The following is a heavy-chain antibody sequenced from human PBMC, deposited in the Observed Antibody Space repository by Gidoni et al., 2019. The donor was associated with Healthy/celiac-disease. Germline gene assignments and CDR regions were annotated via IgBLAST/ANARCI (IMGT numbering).Heavy chain of an antibody. CDR2: ISGSGGST. V-gene: IGHV3-23*01. D-gene: IGHD6-6*01. J-gene: IGHJ6*02. Sequence: EVQLLESGGGLVQPGGSLRLSCAASGFTFSSYAMSWVRQAPGKGLEWVSAISGSGGSTYYADSVKGRFTISRDNSKNTLYLQMNSLRAEDTAVYYCAKLYGGSSFTYYYGMDVWGQGTTVTVSS. CDR1: GFTFSSYA. CDR3: AKLYGGSSFTYYYGMDV.